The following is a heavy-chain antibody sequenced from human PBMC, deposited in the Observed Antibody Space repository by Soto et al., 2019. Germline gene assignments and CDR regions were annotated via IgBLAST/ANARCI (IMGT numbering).Heavy chain of an antibody. CDR1: GGTFSSYA. J-gene: IGHJ5*02. Sequence: SVKVYCKASGGTFSSYATSWVRQAPGQGLEWMGGIIPIFGTANYAQKFQGRVTITADESTSTAYMELSSLRSEDTAVYYCARVDRRSSSWEHWFDPWGQGTLVSVSS. D-gene: IGHD6-13*01. CDR3: ARVDRRSSSWEHWFDP. CDR2: IIPIFGTA. V-gene: IGHV1-69*13.